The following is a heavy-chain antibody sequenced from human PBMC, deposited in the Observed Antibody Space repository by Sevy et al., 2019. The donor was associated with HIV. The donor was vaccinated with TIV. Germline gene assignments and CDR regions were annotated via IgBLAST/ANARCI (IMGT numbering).Heavy chain of an antibody. J-gene: IGHJ6*02. Sequence: ASVKVSCKASGYTFTSYGISWVRQAPGQGLEWMGWISAYNGNTNYAQKLQGRVTMSTDTSTSTAYMELRSPRSDDTAVYYCARRVYGYSSSHLYVWGQGTTVTVSS. V-gene: IGHV1-18*01. D-gene: IGHD6-13*01. CDR3: ARRVYGYSSSHLYV. CDR2: ISAYNGNT. CDR1: GYTFTSYG.